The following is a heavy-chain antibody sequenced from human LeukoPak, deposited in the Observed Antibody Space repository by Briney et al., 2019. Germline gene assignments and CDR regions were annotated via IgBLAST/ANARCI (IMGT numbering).Heavy chain of an antibody. CDR2: IRSKANSYAT. D-gene: IGHD3-22*01. CDR3: TRTYYYDSSGYFFDY. CDR1: GFTFSGST. V-gene: IGHV3-73*01. Sequence: GGSLTLSCAASGFTFSGSTMHWVRQASGKGLEWVGRIRSKANSYATAYAASVKGRFTIFRDDSKNTAYLQVNSLKTEDTAVYYCTRTYYYDSSGYFFDYWGQGTLVTVSS. J-gene: IGHJ4*02.